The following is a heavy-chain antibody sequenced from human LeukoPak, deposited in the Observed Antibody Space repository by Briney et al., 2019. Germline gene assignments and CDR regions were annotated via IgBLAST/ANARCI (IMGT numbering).Heavy chain of an antibody. J-gene: IGHJ5*02. CDR2: PYYRSKWYN. CDR3: ARAPYRVAAAGTNWFDP. CDR1: GDSVSSNNAA. V-gene: IGHV6-1*01. Sequence: SQTLSLTCAISGDSVSSNNAAWNWVSQSPSRGLEWLGRPYYRSKWYNDYAVSVKSRITNNPDTSKNQFSLQLNSVPPEDAAVYYCARAPYRVAAAGTNWFDPWGQGTLVTVSS. D-gene: IGHD6-13*01.